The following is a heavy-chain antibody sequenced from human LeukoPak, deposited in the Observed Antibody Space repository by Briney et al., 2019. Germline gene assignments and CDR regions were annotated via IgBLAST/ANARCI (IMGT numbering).Heavy chain of an antibody. V-gene: IGHV4-4*07. Sequence: SETLSLTCTVSGGSISSYYWSWIRQPAGKGLEWIGRIYTSGSTNYNPSLKSRVTMSVDTSKNQFSLKLSSVTAADTAVYYCARVRIEDCSSTSCPSGGFDPWGQGTLVTVSS. CDR3: ARVRIEDCSSTSCPSGGFDP. CDR2: IYTSGST. D-gene: IGHD2-2*01. J-gene: IGHJ5*02. CDR1: GGSISSYY.